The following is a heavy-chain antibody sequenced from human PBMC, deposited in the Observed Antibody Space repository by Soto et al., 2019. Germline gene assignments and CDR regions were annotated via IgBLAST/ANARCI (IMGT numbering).Heavy chain of an antibody. CDR1: GYTFTSYG. CDR2: ISAYNGNT. D-gene: IGHD4-17*01. J-gene: IGHJ6*01. CDR3: ARDGRNDYGSHYYYYYGMDV. Sequence: QVQLVQSGAAVKKPGASVKVSCKASGYTFTSYGISWVRQAPGQGLEWMGWISAYNGNTNYAQKLQGRVTMTTDTSTSAAYMELRSLRSDDTAVYYCARDGRNDYGSHYYYYYGMDVWGQGTTVTVCS. V-gene: IGHV1-18*01.